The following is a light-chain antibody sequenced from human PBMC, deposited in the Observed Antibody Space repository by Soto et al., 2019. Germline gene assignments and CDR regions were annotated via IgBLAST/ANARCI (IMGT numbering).Light chain of an antibody. J-gene: IGKJ4*01. Sequence: ERVMTQSPATLSVSPGERATISCRASQSVGRNLAWYQLKPGQAPRLLIYGASTRATGIPAGFSGSGSGTEFTLTISSLQSEDFAIYSCQQYNHWPPLTFGGGTKVEIK. CDR3: QQYNHWPPLT. CDR2: GAS. CDR1: QSVGRN. V-gene: IGKV3-15*01.